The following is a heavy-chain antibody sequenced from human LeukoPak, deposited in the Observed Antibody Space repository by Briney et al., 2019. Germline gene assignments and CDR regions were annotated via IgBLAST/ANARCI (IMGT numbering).Heavy chain of an antibody. CDR1: GGSISSGSYY. V-gene: IGHV4-61*02. CDR2: IYTSGST. Sequence: SQTLSLTCTVSGGSISSGSYYWSWIRQPAGKGLEWIGRIYTSGSTNYNPSLKSRVTISVDTSKNQFSLKLSSVTAADTAVYYCARDFPIRDYWGQGTLVTVSS. D-gene: IGHD3-3*02. CDR3: ARDFPIRDY. J-gene: IGHJ4*02.